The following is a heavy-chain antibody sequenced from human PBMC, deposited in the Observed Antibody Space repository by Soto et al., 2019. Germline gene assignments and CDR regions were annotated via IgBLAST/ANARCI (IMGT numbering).Heavy chain of an antibody. Sequence: PGGSLRLSCAASGFTFSSYGMHLVRQAPGKGLEWVAVISYDGSNKYYADSVKGRFTISRDNSKNTLYLQMNSLRAEDTAVYYCARNGVGYYYGMDVWGQGTTVTVSS. CDR2: ISYDGSNK. V-gene: IGHV3-30*03. J-gene: IGHJ6*02. CDR1: GFTFSSYG. CDR3: ARNGVGYYYGMDV. D-gene: IGHD1-1*01.